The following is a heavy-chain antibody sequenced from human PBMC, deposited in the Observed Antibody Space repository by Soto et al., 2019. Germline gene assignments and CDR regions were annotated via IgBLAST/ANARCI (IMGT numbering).Heavy chain of an antibody. CDR2: IYYSGST. J-gene: IGHJ4*02. CDR1: GGSISSYY. D-gene: IGHD1-26*01. Sequence: QVQLQESGPGLVKPSETLSLTCTVSGGSISSYYWSWIRQPPGKGLEWIGYIYYSGSTNYNPSLKRRVNITVGTSKNHFSQKMSSVIDADTDVYYCAKGELDFDYWGQVTLVTVSS. CDR3: AKGELDFDY. V-gene: IGHV4-59*01.